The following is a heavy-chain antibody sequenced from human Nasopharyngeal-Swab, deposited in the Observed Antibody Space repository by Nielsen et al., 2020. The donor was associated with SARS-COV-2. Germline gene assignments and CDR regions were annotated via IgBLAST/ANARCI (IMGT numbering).Heavy chain of an antibody. CDR2: ISGSGGST. Sequence: GESLKISCAASGFTFNSYAMSWVRQAPGKGLEWVSAISGSGGSTYYADSVKGRFTISRDNSKNTLYLQMNSLRAEDTAVYYCAKYFWSGSLYYGMDVWGQGTTVTVSS. D-gene: IGHD3-3*01. CDR1: GFTFNSYA. J-gene: IGHJ6*02. V-gene: IGHV3-23*01. CDR3: AKYFWSGSLYYGMDV.